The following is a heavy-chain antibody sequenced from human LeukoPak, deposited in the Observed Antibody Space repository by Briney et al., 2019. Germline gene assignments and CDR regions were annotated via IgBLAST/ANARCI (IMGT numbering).Heavy chain of an antibody. J-gene: IGHJ3*02. CDR2: IYYSGST. CDR3: ARHEDIVGAIGAFDI. D-gene: IGHD1-26*01. Sequence: PSETLSLTCTVSGGSISSSSYYWGWIRQPPGKGLEWIGSIYYSGSTYYNPSLKSRVTISVDTSKNQFSLKLSSVTAAVTAVYYCARHEDIVGAIGAFDIWGQGTMVTVSS. V-gene: IGHV4-39*01. CDR1: GGSISSSSYY.